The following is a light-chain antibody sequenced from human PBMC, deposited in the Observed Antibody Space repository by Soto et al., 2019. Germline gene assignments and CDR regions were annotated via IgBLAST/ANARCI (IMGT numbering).Light chain of an antibody. CDR3: QQYGSSPWT. CDR1: QTIRSNY. V-gene: IGKV3-20*01. CDR2: GAS. Sequence: ETVLTQSPGTLSLSPGERATLSCRASQTIRSNYLAWYRQTPGQAPRLLIYGASNSATGIADRFSGSGSGPDFTLISSRLEPADFALYYCQQYGSSPWTFGQGTKVEIK. J-gene: IGKJ1*01.